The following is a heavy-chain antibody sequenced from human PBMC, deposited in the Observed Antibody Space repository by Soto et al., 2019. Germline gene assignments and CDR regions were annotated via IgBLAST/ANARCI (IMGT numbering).Heavy chain of an antibody. J-gene: IGHJ2*01. D-gene: IGHD6-6*01. V-gene: IGHV4-59*01. CDR1: GGSISSYY. CDR3: ARFMAARTWYFDL. CDR2: IYYSGST. Sequence: QVQLQESGPGLVKPSETLSLTCTVSGGSISSYYWTWIRQPPGKGLEWIGYIYYSGSTNYNPSLESRVTISVDAPKNQCSLKLTSVTAADTAVYYCARFMAARTWYFDLWGRGTLVTVSS.